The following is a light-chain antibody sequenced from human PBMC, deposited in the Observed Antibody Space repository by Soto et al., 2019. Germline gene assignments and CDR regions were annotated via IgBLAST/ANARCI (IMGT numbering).Light chain of an antibody. Sequence: DIQMTQSPSTLSVSVGDRVTITCRASQSVSNWLAWYQQKPGKAPKLLIYDASSLETGVPSRFTGSGSGTEFTLTISNLQPDDFATYYCQQYKSYSPWTFGQGTKVDIK. CDR2: DAS. V-gene: IGKV1-5*01. J-gene: IGKJ1*01. CDR3: QQYKSYSPWT. CDR1: QSVSNW.